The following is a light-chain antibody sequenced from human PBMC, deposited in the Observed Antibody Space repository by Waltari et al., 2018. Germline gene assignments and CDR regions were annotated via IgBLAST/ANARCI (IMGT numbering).Light chain of an antibody. V-gene: IGKV1-39*01. CDR1: QSISSY. CDR2: AAS. J-gene: IGKJ3*01. CDR3: QQSYSTPIH. Sequence: DIQMTQSPSSLSASVGDRVTITCRASQSISSYLNLYQQKPGKAPKLLIYAASSLQSGVPSRFSGSGSGTDFTLTISSLQPEDFATYYCQQSYSTPIHFGPGTKVDIK.